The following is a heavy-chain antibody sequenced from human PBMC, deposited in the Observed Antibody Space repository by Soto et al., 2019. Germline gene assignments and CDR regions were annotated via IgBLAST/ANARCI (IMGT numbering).Heavy chain of an antibody. D-gene: IGHD5-18*01. CDR3: EREGYSDGYDDY. CDR1: GGTFSSYT. J-gene: IGHJ4*02. CDR2: IIPILGIA. V-gene: IGHV1-69*08. Sequence: QVQLVQSGAEVKKPGSSVKVSCKASGGTFSSYTISWVRQAPGQGLEWMGRIIPILGIANYAQKFQGRVTITADKSTSTAYMELSSLRSEDTAVYYCEREGYSDGYDDYCGQGTLVTVSS.